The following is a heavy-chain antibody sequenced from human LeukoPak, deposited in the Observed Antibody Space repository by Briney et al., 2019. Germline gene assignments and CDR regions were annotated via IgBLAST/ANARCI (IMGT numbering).Heavy chain of an antibody. CDR1: GFNFNNYG. Sequence: GGSLRLSCAASGFNFNNYGMSWVRQAPEKGLEWVSSVSISGDNTYYSDSVKGRFTISRDNAKNTLYLQMNSLRAEDTAVYYCARRGAVADAFDIWGQGTMVTVSS. CDR2: VSISGDNT. V-gene: IGHV3-23*01. J-gene: IGHJ3*02. D-gene: IGHD4-23*01. CDR3: ARRGAVADAFDI.